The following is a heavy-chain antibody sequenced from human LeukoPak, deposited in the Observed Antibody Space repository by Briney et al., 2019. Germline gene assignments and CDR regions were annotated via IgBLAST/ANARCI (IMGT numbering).Heavy chain of an antibody. J-gene: IGHJ4*02. Sequence: GGSLRLSGTASGFTFSDYAVTWVRQAPGKGLEWVGFIRNKANGGTADYAASVKGRFTISRDDSETIAYLQMNSLKTEDTAVYYCTRAYSTGWLGINDYWGQGALVTVSS. CDR3: TRAYSTGWLGINDY. V-gene: IGHV3-49*04. D-gene: IGHD6-19*01. CDR2: IRNKANGGTA. CDR1: GFTFSDYA.